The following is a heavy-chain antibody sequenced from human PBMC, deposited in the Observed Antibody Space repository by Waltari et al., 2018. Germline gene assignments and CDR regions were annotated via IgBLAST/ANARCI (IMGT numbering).Heavy chain of an antibody. D-gene: IGHD1-1*01. V-gene: IGHV6-1*01. CDR2: TYQRSKWYN. J-gene: IGHJ4*02. CDR1: GDRVSTNSAS. CDR3: ARETTGTMDY. Sequence: QVQLQQSGPGLVEPSQTLALTCAIPGDRVSTNSASWNWIRQSPSRGLEWLGRTYQRSKWYNDYAKSVRSRIIINPDTSKNQFSLQLKSVTPEDTGVYYCARETTGTMDYWGQGTLVTVST.